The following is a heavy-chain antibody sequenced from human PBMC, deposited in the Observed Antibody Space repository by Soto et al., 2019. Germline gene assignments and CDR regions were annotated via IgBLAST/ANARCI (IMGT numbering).Heavy chain of an antibody. V-gene: IGHV3-23*01. Sequence: GSLRLSCAASGFTFSSYEMNGVRQSPGKGLEWVSAISGTTGKTYYADSVRGRLTISRDNSKNTLYLQLNSLRAEDTAVYYCAKGGPYYDFVLEYWGQGTLVTVSS. CDR3: AKGGPYYDFVLEY. J-gene: IGHJ4*02. CDR2: ISGTTGKT. D-gene: IGHD3-3*01. CDR1: GFTFSSYE.